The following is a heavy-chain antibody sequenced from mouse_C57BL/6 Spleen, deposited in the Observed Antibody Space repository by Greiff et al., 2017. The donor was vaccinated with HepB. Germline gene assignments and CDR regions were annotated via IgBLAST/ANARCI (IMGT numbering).Heavy chain of an antibody. Sequence: QVQLQQSGTELVKPGASVKLSCKASGYTFTSYWMHWVKQRPGQGLEWIGNINPSNGGTNYNEKFKSKATLTVDKSSSTAYMQLSSLTSEDSAVYYCARKINYDYDDEYYFDYWGQGTTLTVSS. CDR3: ARKINYDYDDEYYFDY. J-gene: IGHJ2*01. V-gene: IGHV1-53*01. CDR1: GYTFTSYW. D-gene: IGHD2-4*01. CDR2: INPSNGGT.